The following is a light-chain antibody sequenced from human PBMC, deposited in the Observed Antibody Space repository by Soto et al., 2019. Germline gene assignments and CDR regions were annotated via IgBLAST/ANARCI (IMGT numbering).Light chain of an antibody. CDR3: GSYTITNTYV. CDR1: SSYFGNYNG. J-gene: IGLJ1*01. V-gene: IGLV2-18*02. Sequence: QSVLTQPPSVSGSPRQSVTISCTGPSSYFGNYNGISWDQQPPGTEPKLMIYDVSNRPSGVPDRFSGSKSGNTSSLTISGLEAEDEGDYYSGSYTITNTYVFGTGTKLTV. CDR2: DVS.